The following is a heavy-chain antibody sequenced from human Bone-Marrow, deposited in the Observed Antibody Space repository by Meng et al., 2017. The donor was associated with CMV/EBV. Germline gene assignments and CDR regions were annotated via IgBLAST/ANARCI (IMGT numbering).Heavy chain of an antibody. CDR3: AREGKFEYSYGYYYGMAV. J-gene: IGHJ6*02. V-gene: IGHV1-69*05. Sequence: SVKVSCKASGGTFSSYAISWVRQAPGQGLEWMGGIIPIFGTANYAQKFQGRVTITTDESTSTAYMELSSLRSEDTAVYYCAREGKFEYSYGYYYGMAVWGQGNTVHVAS. D-gene: IGHD5-18*01. CDR2: IIPIFGTA. CDR1: GGTFSSYA.